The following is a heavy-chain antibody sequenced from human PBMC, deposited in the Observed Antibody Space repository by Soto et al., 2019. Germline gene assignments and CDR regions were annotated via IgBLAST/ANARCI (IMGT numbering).Heavy chain of an antibody. J-gene: IGHJ6*03. V-gene: IGHV3-23*01. CDR3: AKTAADTDGSDSASDPKDYYDMDV. D-gene: IGHD1-26*01. CDR1: GFTFSSYA. Sequence: GGSLRLSCAASGFTFSSYAMSWVRQAPGKGLEWVSAISGSGGCTYYADSVKGRFTISRDNSKNTLYLQMNSLRAEDTSVYYCAKTAADTDGSDSASDPKDYYDMDVWGKGTTVTVSS. CDR2: ISGSGGCT.